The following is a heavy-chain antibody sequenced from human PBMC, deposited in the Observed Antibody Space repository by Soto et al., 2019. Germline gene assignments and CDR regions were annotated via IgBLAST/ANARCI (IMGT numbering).Heavy chain of an antibody. D-gene: IGHD6-13*01. Sequence: EVQLVESGGGLVQPGGSLRLSCAASGFTFSAYWMNWVGQAPGKGLEGVASIKYDGGEKDYVDSVKGRFTISRDNAKNSLYLQVASLRAEDTAVYYCARDGVAAGLYFDYWGQGTLVTVSS. CDR1: GFTFSAYW. CDR2: IKYDGGEK. CDR3: ARDGVAAGLYFDY. V-gene: IGHV3-7*05. J-gene: IGHJ4*02.